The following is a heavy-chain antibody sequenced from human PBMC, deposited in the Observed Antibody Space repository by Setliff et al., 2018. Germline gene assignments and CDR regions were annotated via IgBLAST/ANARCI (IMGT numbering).Heavy chain of an antibody. J-gene: IGHJ4*02. D-gene: IGHD2-2*01. CDR2: ISAYSGNT. V-gene: IGHV1-18*01. Sequence: ASVKVSCKTSGYKFNDYAISWVRQGSGQGLEWMGWISAYSGNTYYAQKLHDRVALTTDTSTSTAYMELRSLGTDDTAVYYCSRLVRYCTTTTCQRASGGGFWGQGTLVTVSS. CDR3: SRLVRYCTTTTCQRASGGGF. CDR1: GYKFNDYA.